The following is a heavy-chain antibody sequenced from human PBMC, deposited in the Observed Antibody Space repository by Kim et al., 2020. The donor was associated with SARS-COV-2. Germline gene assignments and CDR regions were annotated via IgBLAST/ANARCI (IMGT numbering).Heavy chain of an antibody. D-gene: IGHD3-22*01. V-gene: IGHV4-59*01. Sequence: NYNPSLKSRVTISVDTSKNQFSLKLSSVTAADTAVYYCARSSSGDAFDIWGQGTMVTVSS. J-gene: IGHJ3*02. CDR3: ARSSSGDAFDI.